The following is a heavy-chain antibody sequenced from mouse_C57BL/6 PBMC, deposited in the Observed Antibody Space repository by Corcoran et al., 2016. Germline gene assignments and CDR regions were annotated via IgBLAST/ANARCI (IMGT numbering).Heavy chain of an antibody. CDR2: INTYSGVP. V-gene: IGHV9-3*01. J-gene: IGHJ1*03. CDR3: ARAQTLPTGYFDV. CDR1: GYTFTTYG. Sequence: QIQLVQSGPELKKPGETVKISCKASGYTFTTYGMSWVKQAPGKGLKWMGWINTYSGVPTYADDFKGRFAFSLETSASTAYLQINNLKNEDTATYFCARAQTLPTGYFDVWGTGTTVTVSS.